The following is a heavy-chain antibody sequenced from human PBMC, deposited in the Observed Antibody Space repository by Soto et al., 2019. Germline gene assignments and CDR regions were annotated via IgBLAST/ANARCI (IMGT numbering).Heavy chain of an antibody. D-gene: IGHD2-21*01. J-gene: IGHJ6*02. CDR1: RDTFSKYA. CDR2: IIPIFDSR. Sequence: QVQLVQSGAEVKKPGSSVKVSCKASRDTFSKYAFNWVRQAPGQGLEWMGWIIPIFDSRNYAEKFQGRVTITADESTVTAYVELRSLRFEDTAVYYCARGETYLGVWGQGTTVTVPS. CDR3: ARGETYLGV. V-gene: IGHV1-69*01.